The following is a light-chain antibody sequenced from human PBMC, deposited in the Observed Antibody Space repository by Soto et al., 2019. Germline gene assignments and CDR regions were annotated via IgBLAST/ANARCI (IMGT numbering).Light chain of an antibody. CDR1: HSVDNS. J-gene: IGKJ2*01. CDR3: QMYNNWPPRYT. V-gene: IGKV3-15*01. Sequence: EIVMTQSPATLSVSPVERATLSCRASHSVDNSLAWYQKRPGQPPRLLIYAASTRATGTPPRFSGSGSGTEFTLTISSLQSEDLAVYYCQMYNNWPPRYTFGPGTKLEI. CDR2: AAS.